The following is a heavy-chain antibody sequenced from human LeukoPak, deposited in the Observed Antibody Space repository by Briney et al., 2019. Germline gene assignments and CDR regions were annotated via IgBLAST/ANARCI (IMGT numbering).Heavy chain of an antibody. Sequence: SETLSLTCAVYGGSFSGYYWSWIRQPPGKGLEWIGEINHSGSTNYNPSLKSRVTISVDTSKNQFSLNLRSVTAADTAVYYCARAPHFFDTTGSRYYFDYWGQGALVTVSS. CDR2: INHSGST. CDR1: GGSFSGYY. J-gene: IGHJ4*02. CDR3: ARAPHFFDTTGSRYYFDY. D-gene: IGHD3-22*01. V-gene: IGHV4-34*01.